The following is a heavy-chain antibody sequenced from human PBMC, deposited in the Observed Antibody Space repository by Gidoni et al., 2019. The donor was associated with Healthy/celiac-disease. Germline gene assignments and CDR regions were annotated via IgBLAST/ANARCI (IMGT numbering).Heavy chain of an antibody. CDR1: GLTFGDYA. J-gene: IGHJ5*02. D-gene: IGHD4-4*01. CDR2: TRIKAYGWTT. V-gene: IGHV3-49*05. Sequence: EVQLVESGGGLVKPGRSLRLSCTASGLTFGDYAMSWFRQAPGKGLEWLGFTRIKAYGWTTEYAASVKGRFTISRDDSKSIAYLQMTSLKTEDTAVYYCTRDSFTVTTYPHWYDPWGQGPLVTVSS. CDR3: TRDSFTVTTYPHWYDP.